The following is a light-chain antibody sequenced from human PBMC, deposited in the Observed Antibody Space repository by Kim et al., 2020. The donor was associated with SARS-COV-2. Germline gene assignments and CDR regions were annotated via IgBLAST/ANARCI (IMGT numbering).Light chain of an antibody. Sequence: VLTQSPGTLSLSPGERATLSCKASQSVSSNYLGWYQKKPGQAPRLLIFGASGRATDIPDRFSGSGSGTDFTLTISRLEPEDFPVYYCQQYGSSPWTFGQGTKVDIK. J-gene: IGKJ1*01. V-gene: IGKV3-20*01. CDR2: GAS. CDR3: QQYGSSPWT. CDR1: QSVSSNY.